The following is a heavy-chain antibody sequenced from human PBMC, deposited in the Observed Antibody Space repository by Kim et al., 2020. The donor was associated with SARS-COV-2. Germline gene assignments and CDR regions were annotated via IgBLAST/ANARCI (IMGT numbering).Heavy chain of an antibody. V-gene: IGHV4-39*01. CDR1: GGSISSSSYY. D-gene: IGHD6-19*01. CDR2: IYYSGST. J-gene: IGHJ3*02. Sequence: SETLSLTCTVSGGSISSSSYYWGWIRQPPGKGLEWIGSIYYSGSTYYNPSLKSRVTISVDTSKNQFSLKLSSVTAADTAVYYCARHTISQWLVGRGVDAFDIWGQGTMVTVSS. CDR3: ARHTISQWLVGRGVDAFDI.